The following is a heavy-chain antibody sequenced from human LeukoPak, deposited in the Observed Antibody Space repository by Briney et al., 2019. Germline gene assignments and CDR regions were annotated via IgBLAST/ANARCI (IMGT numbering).Heavy chain of an antibody. V-gene: IGHV3-30*18. CDR3: AKDRCSSTSCYAYYYYYGMDV. CDR1: GFTFSSYG. D-gene: IGHD2-2*01. J-gene: IGHJ6*04. CDR2: ISYDGSNK. Sequence: GGSLRLSCAASGFTFSSYGVHWVRQAPGKGLEWVAVISYDGSNKYCADSVKGRFTISRDNSKNTLYLQMNSLRAEDTAVYYCAKDRCSSTSCYAYYYYYGMDVWGKGTTVTVSS.